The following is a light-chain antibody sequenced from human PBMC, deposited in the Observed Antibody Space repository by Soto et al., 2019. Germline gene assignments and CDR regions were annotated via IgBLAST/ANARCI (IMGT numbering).Light chain of an antibody. V-gene: IGKV1-39*01. Sequence: DIQMTQSPSSLSASVGDRVIITCRASQTISSHLNWYQQKPGKAPNLLVYAASSLQSGVPSRFTGSGSGTDLTLTISSPQPEDFATYFCQQSYTTTITFGQGTRL. CDR2: AAS. J-gene: IGKJ5*01. CDR3: QQSYTTTIT. CDR1: QTISSH.